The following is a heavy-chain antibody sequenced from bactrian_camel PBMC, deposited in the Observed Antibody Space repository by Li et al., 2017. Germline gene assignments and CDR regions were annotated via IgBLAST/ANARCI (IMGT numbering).Heavy chain of an antibody. CDR2: MDRQSGSA. D-gene: IGHD6*01. J-gene: IGHJ4*01. CDR1: GPTYSVNC. V-gene: IGHV3-3*01. Sequence: HVQLVESGGGSVEAGGSLTLSCTVSGPTYSVNCMGWFRQAPGKEREEVATMDRQSGSAYYRRSVRGRFTISQNNAKNTVHLQMNDLKPEDTALYYCAVDRQYGGGCRSLPNPLSFDYWDQGTQVTVS. CDR3: AVDRQYGGGCRSLPNPLSFDY.